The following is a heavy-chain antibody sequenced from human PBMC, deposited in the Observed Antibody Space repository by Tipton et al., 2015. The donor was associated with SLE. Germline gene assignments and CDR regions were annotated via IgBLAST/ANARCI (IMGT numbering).Heavy chain of an antibody. Sequence: LRLSCTVSGGSISSFHWSWIRQPPGKGLEWIGYIYYSGNTNCNPSLKSRVTISVDTSKNQFSLKLSSVTAADTAVYYCARFSSWLDAFDIWGQGTMVTVSS. V-gene: IGHV4-59*08. D-gene: IGHD6-13*01. CDR3: ARFSSWLDAFDI. CDR1: GGSISSFH. CDR2: IYYSGNT. J-gene: IGHJ3*02.